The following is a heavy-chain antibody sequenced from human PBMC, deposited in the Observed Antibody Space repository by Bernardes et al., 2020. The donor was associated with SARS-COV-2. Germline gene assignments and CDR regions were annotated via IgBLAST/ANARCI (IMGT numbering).Heavy chain of an antibody. CDR3: ARASLDFWSGYYTSY. D-gene: IGHD3-3*01. J-gene: IGHJ4*02. CDR2: ISAYNGNT. Sequence: ASVKVSCKASGYTFTSYGISWVRQAPGQGLEWMGWISAYNGNTNYAQKLQGRVTMTTDTSTSTAYMELRSLRSDDTAVYYCARASLDFWSGYYTSYWGQGTLVTVSS. V-gene: IGHV1-18*01. CDR1: GYTFTSYG.